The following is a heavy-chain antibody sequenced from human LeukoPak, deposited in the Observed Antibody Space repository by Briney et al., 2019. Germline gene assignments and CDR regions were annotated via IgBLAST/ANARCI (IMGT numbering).Heavy chain of an antibody. J-gene: IGHJ4*02. V-gene: IGHV3-30*04. D-gene: IGHD3-3*01. CDR3: ARDPVSVGLRINSDY. CDR1: GFAFSSYA. Sequence: GGSLRLSCAASGFAFSSYAMHWVRQAPGKGLEWVALISNDGRSKYHADSVKGRFTISRDNSNNTVYLQMNSLRAEDTAVYYCARDPVSVGLRINSDYWGQGTLVTVSS. CDR2: ISNDGRSK.